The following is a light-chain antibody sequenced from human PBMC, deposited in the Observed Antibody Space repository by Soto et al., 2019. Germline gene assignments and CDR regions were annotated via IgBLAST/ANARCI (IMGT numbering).Light chain of an antibody. J-gene: IGKJ5*01. CDR2: GAS. CDR3: QQYGSSPQIT. V-gene: IGKV3-20*01. CDR1: QAVGGTY. Sequence: PGERASLSCMASQAVGGTYLAWYQHKPGQAPGLLIYGASNRAAGIPDRFGGSGSGTDFTLTISRLEPEDFAVYYCQQYGSSPQITFGQGTRLEIK.